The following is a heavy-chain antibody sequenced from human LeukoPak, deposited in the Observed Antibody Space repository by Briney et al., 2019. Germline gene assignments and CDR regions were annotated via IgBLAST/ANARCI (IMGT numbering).Heavy chain of an antibody. CDR1: GFTFSTFV. V-gene: IGHV3-23*01. CDR3: AKGLRSSNFYYGMDV. J-gene: IGHJ6*02. D-gene: IGHD6-13*01. CDR2: INDSGGRT. Sequence: GGSLRLFCAASGFTFSTFVMSWVRQAPGKGLEWVSGINDSGGRTHYADSVKGRFAISRDNSKNTLYLQLTSLRVDDTAIYYCAKGLRSSNFYYGMDVWGLGTTVTVSS.